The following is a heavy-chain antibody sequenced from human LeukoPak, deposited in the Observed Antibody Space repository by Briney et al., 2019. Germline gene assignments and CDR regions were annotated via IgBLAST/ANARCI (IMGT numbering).Heavy chain of an antibody. V-gene: IGHV1-18*01. CDR1: GYTFTSYG. Sequence: GASVTVSCKASGYTFTSYGISWVRQAPGQGLEWMGWISAYNGNTNYAQKLQGRVTMTTDTSTSTAYMELRSLRSDDTAVYYCARDKLSYSSSWYGLDYYYGMDVWGQGTTVTVSS. CDR2: ISAYNGNT. D-gene: IGHD6-13*01. J-gene: IGHJ6*02. CDR3: ARDKLSYSSSWYGLDYYYGMDV.